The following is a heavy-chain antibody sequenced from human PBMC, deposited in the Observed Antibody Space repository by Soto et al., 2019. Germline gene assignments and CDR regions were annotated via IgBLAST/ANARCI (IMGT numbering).Heavy chain of an antibody. D-gene: IGHD3-3*01. J-gene: IGHJ2*01. CDR3: ARDALPASGRFLEWLPYFDL. CDR2: ISSSGSTI. V-gene: IGHV3-48*03. CDR1: GFTFSSYE. Sequence: GGSLRLSCAASGFTFSSYEMNWVRQAPGKGLEWVSYISSSGSTIYYADSVKGRFTISRDNAKNSLYLQMNSLRAEDTAVYYCARDALPASGRFLEWLPYFDLWGRGTLVTVSS.